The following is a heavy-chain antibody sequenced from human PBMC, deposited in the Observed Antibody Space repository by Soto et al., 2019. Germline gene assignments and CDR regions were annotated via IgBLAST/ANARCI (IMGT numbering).Heavy chain of an antibody. CDR2: VNSDGTIT. J-gene: IGHJ5*02. Sequence: GVLRLSFAAAGFDFSNAWMHWVRQAPGKGLVWVSHVNSDGTITTYADSVKGRFTISRDNAKNTVYLQMNSLRVEDSAVYYCTRDQAYSSAAWGQGTPVTVSS. V-gene: IGHV3-74*01. D-gene: IGHD2-21*01. CDR3: TRDQAYSSAA. CDR1: GFDFSNAW.